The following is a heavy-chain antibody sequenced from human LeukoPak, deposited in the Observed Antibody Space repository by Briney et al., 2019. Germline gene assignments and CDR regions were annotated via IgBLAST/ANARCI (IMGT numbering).Heavy chain of an antibody. V-gene: IGHV1-2*02. CDR1: GYTFTGYY. CDR2: INPNSGGT. D-gene: IGHD6-13*01. CDR3: ARGILTDTAAAAIDY. J-gene: IGHJ4*02. Sequence: ASVKVSCKASGYTFTGYYMSWVRQAPGQGLEWMGWINPNSGGTNYAQKFQGRVTMTRDTSISTAYMELSGLRSDDTAIYYCARGILTDTAAAAIDYWGQGTLVTVSS.